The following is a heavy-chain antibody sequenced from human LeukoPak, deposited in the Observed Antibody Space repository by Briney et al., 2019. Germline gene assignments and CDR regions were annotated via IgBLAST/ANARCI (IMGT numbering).Heavy chain of an antibody. CDR3: ARVAYRYSINDWSRTGLGAYANQYYYYMDV. Sequence: SETLSLTCAVYGGSFSDYSWTWIRQAPGEGLEWIGEINHNGGTNHNPSLVSRVIMSVDTSKNQFSLKVSSVTAADTAVYYCARVAYRYSINDWSRTGLGAYANQYYYYMDVWGKGTTVTVSS. CDR1: GGSFSDYS. D-gene: IGHD3-9*01. CDR2: INHNGGT. J-gene: IGHJ6*03. V-gene: IGHV4-34*01.